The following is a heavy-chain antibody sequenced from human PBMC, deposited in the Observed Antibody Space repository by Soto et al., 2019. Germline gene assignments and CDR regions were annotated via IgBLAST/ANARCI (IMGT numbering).Heavy chain of an antibody. Sequence: PGGSLRLSCAASGFTFNNYGMHWVRQAPGKGLEWVAIIWNDGSNSFYANSVRGRFTISRDNSKNTLYLQMNSLRAEDTAVYYCAKVGRSYSYGYHDDYYGMDVWGQGTTVTVSS. J-gene: IGHJ6*02. CDR2: IWNDGSNS. V-gene: IGHV3-30*02. D-gene: IGHD5-18*01. CDR3: AKVGRSYSYGYHDDYYGMDV. CDR1: GFTFNNYG.